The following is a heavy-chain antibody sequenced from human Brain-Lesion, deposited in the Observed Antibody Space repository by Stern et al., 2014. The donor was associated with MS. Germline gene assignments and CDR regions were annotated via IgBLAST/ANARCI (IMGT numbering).Heavy chain of an antibody. J-gene: IGHJ4*02. V-gene: IGHV1-3*01. D-gene: IGHD3-22*01. CDR3: ARDDHRDSSGHYAPFDY. CDR2: INGVDDKT. CDR1: GYTFIRYA. Sequence: QVQLMQSGAEVKKPGASVKVSCKASGYTFIRYAMQWVRQAPGQRLEWMGRINGVDDKTQYSHKFQGRVTITRDTSANTVYMELSSLRSEDTAVYYCARDDHRDSSGHYAPFDYWGQGTRVTVSS.